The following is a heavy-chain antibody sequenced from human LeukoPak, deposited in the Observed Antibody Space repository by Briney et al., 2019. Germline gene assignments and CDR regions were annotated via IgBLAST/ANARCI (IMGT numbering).Heavy chain of an antibody. CDR1: GDSFSYFY. D-gene: IGHD3-22*01. Sequence: SETLSLTCTVSGDSFSYFYWSWIRQPPGKGLEWIGYIYNSGSTSYNPSLRSRVTISLDTSKNQFSLKLSSVTAADTAVYYCARARDYYDSSGYRYYFDYWGQGTLVTVSS. J-gene: IGHJ4*02. V-gene: IGHV4-59*12. CDR2: IYNSGST. CDR3: ARARDYYDSSGYRYYFDY.